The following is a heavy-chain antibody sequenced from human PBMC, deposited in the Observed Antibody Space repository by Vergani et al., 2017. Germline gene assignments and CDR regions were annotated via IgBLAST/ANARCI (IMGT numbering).Heavy chain of an antibody. CDR3: AIAAAGYLFDY. D-gene: IGHD6-13*01. CDR1: GYSISSGYY. CDR2: IYHSGST. J-gene: IGHJ4*02. V-gene: IGHV4-38-2*01. Sequence: QVQLQESGPGLVKPSETLSLTCAVSGYSISSGYYWGWTRQPPGKGLEWIGSIYHSGSTYYNPSLKSRVTISVDTSKNQFSLKLSSVTAADTAVYYCAIAAAGYLFDYWGQGTLVTVSS.